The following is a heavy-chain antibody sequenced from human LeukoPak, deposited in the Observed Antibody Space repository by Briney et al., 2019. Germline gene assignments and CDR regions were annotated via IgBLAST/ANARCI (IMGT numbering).Heavy chain of an antibody. CDR1: GGSISSYY. CDR2: IYYSGST. D-gene: IGHD3-3*01. J-gene: IGHJ4*02. Sequence: PSETLSLTCTVSGGSISSYYWSWIRQPPGKGLEWIGYIYYSGSTNYNPSLKSRVTISVDTSKNQFSLKLSSVTAADTAVYYCARDPGGYYDFWSCYGSYYFDYWGQGTLVTVSS. V-gene: IGHV4-59*01. CDR3: ARDPGGYYDFWSCYGSYYFDY.